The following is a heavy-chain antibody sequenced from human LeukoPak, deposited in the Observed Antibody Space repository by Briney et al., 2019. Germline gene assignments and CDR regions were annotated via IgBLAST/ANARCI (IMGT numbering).Heavy chain of an antibody. J-gene: IGHJ5*02. Sequence: PSETLSLTCTVSGGSISSYHWSWLRQPPGKGLEWIGYIYYSGSTNYNPSLKSRVTISVDTSKNQFSLKVNSVTAADTAVYYCARVVAGRRFDPWGQGTLVTVSS. CDR2: IYYSGST. CDR3: ARVVAGRRFDP. V-gene: IGHV4-59*01. D-gene: IGHD6-19*01. CDR1: GGSISSYH.